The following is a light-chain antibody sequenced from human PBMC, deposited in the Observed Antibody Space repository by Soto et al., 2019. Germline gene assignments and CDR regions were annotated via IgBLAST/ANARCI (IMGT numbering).Light chain of an antibody. CDR1: QGISGW. CDR2: DAS. CDR3: QQYNSYRT. J-gene: IGKJ1*01. Sequence: DSQMTQSPSTLSASVGDRATITCRASQGISGWLAWYQQKPGKAPKLLIYDASSWESGVPSRFSGSGSGTEFTLTISSLRPDDFATYYCQQYNSYRTFGQGTKVDIK. V-gene: IGKV1-5*01.